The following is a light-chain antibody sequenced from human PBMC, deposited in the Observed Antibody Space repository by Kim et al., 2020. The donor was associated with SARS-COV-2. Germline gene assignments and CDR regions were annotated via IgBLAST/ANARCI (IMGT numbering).Light chain of an antibody. Sequence: QSVVTQPASVSGSPGQSITLSCTGTSSDIGAYNYVSWYQHYSGKAPKLLISDVTNRPSGVSNRFSGSKSGNTASLTISGLRTEDEADYYCSSYTRDDSHVFGGGTRLTVL. CDR2: DVT. CDR3: SSYTRDDSHV. CDR1: SSDIGAYNY. J-gene: IGLJ2*01. V-gene: IGLV2-14*03.